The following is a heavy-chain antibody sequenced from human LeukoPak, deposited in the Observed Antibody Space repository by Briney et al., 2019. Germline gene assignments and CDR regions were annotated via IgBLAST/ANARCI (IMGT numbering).Heavy chain of an antibody. D-gene: IGHD6-13*01. CDR1: GFTFSSYW. V-gene: IGHV3-74*01. Sequence: AGGSLRLSCAASGFTFSSYWMHWVRQAPGKGLVWVSCINSDGSSTSYADSVKGRFTISRDNAKNTLYLQMNSLRAEDTAVYYCARIGSAAVLDYWGQGTLVTVSS. J-gene: IGHJ4*02. CDR3: ARIGSAAVLDY. CDR2: INSDGSST.